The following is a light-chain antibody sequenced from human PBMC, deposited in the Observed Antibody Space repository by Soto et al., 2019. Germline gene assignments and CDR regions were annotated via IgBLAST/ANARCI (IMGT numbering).Light chain of an antibody. CDR3: QQSGSPPIT. Sequence: ILVTQCLHNLTLKHRDRSTFSGMAIPSGSSTYLGWYQQQPVQPPRLLMSGTSNRATGTPDRFSGSGSGTDFTLTISRLEPEEFAVYYCQQSGSPPITYGRGTRLELK. CDR1: PSGSSTY. CDR2: GTS. J-gene: IGKJ5*01. V-gene: IGKV3-20*01.